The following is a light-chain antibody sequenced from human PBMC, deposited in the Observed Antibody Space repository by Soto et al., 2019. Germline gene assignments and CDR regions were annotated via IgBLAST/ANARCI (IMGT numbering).Light chain of an antibody. CDR3: QQYYSYPPT. CDR1: QGISSY. J-gene: IGKJ1*01. CDR2: AAS. V-gene: IGKV1-8*01. Sequence: AIRMTQSPSSLSASTGDRVTITCRASQGISSYLAWYQQKPGKAPKLLIYAASTLQSGVPSRFSGSGSGTDFTLTISCLQSEDFATYYCQQYYSYPPTFGQVTKVEIK.